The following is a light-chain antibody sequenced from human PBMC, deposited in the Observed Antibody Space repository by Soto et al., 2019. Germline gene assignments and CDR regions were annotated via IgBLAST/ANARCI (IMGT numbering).Light chain of an antibody. CDR2: KAS. CDR1: QSISSW. Sequence: DIQMTQSPSTLSASVGDRVTITCRASQSISSWLAWYQQKPGKAPKLLIYKASSLESGVPSRFGGSGSGTEFTLTITSLQPDDFATYYCQEDNSYSLTFGGGTKVEIK. J-gene: IGKJ4*01. V-gene: IGKV1-5*03. CDR3: QEDNSYSLT.